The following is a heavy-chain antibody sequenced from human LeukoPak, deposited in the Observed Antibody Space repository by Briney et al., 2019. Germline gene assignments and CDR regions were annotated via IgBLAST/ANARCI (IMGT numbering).Heavy chain of an antibody. J-gene: IGHJ4*02. CDR1: GFTFSSYA. V-gene: IGHV3-30-3*01. CDR3: ARYSSSSVY. D-gene: IGHD6-6*01. CDR2: ISYDGSNK. Sequence: GRSLRLSCAASGFTFSSYAMHWVRQASGKGLEWVAVISYDGSNKYYADSVKGRFTISRDNSKNTLYLQMNSLRAEDTAVYYCARYSSSSVYWGQGTLVTVSS.